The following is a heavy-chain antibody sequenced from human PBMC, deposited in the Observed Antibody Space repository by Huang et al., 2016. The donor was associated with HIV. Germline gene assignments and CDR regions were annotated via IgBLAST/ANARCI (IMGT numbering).Heavy chain of an antibody. J-gene: IGHJ5*02. CDR2: VNDGVDI. CDR1: GESLGTYY. CDR3: ARRFRVAATRKWFDP. Sequence: QVQLQQWGAGLLKPSETLALTCAVYGESLGTYYWAWIRRPPGKGLQWIGEVNDGVDINYNPSLESRVTSAVDTSRNQVSLTLTSMTAADTATYYCARRFRVAATRKWFDPWGQGTLVIVSS. D-gene: IGHD3-10*01. V-gene: IGHV4-34*01.